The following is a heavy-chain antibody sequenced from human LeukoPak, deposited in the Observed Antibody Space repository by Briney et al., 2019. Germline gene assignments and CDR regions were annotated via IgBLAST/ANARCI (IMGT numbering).Heavy chain of an antibody. CDR2: IYSSGST. V-gene: IGHV4-4*07. D-gene: IGHD2-15*01. J-gene: IGHJ4*02. CDR1: GGFISSYY. Sequence: SETLSLTCSVSGGFISSYYGRWIRRPAGKGLEWIGRIYSSGSTNYYSSLKSRVPMSVDTYKNQYSLKQSSVSAVDTAVSYCASEDIVVVVAAIGRQYYFDYWGQGKLVTVSA. CDR3: ASEDIVVVVAAIGRQYYFDY.